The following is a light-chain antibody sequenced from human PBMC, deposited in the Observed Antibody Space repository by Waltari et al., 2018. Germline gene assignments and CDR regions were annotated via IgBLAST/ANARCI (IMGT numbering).Light chain of an antibody. CDR3: QTWASGIVV. CDR1: SGHSHYA. J-gene: IGLJ2*01. CDR2: VKSDGSH. V-gene: IGLV4-69*01. Sequence: QLVVTQSPSASASLGASVKLTCTLSSGHSHYAIAWHRQQPEKGPRYLMKVKSDGSHTKGDGIPDRFSGSSSGAERYLTISSLQSEDEADYYCQTWASGIVVFGGGTKLTVL.